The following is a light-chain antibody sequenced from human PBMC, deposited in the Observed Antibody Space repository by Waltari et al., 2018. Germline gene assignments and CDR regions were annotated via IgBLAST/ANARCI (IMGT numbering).Light chain of an antibody. CDR3: SSHTSSSTVV. V-gene: IGLV2-14*03. J-gene: IGLJ2*01. CDR2: DVS. Sequence: QSALTQPASVSGSPGQSITISCTGTSSDVGGSNFVSWYQHHPGKAPKLMIYDVSKRPSGVSNRFSGSKSGNTASLTISELQAEDESYYYCSSHTSSSTVVFGGGTKLTVL. CDR1: SSDVGGSNF.